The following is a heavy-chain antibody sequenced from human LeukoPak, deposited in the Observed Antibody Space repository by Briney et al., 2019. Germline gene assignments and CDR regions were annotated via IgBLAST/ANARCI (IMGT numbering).Heavy chain of an antibody. CDR3: AGASYDSSGVH. CDR2: IYYSGST. D-gene: IGHD3-22*01. J-gene: IGHJ4*02. Sequence: SSETLSLTCTVSGGSISSYYWSWIRQPPGKGLEWIGYIYYSGSTNYNPSLKSRVTISVDTSKNQFSLKLSSVTAADTAVYYCAGASYDSSGVHWGQGTLVAVSS. CDR1: GGSISSYY. V-gene: IGHV4-59*01.